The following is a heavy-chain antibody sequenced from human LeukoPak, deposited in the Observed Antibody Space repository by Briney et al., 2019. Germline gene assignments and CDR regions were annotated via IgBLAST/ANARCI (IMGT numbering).Heavy chain of an antibody. D-gene: IGHD5-18*01. CDR2: IYYSGNT. Sequence: SETLSLTCTVSGGSISSHYWSWIRQPPGKGLEWIGYIYYSGNTNYNSSLKSRVTISVDTSKNQFSLKLSSVTAADTAMYYCARDLGYSYGYYYYYGMDVWGQGTTVTVSS. CDR1: GGSISSHY. CDR3: ARDLGYSYGYYYYYGMDV. J-gene: IGHJ6*02. V-gene: IGHV4-59*11.